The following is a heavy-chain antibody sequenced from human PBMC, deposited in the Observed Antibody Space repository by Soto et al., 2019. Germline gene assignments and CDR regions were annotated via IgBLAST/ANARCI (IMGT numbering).Heavy chain of an antibody. CDR3: ARVGGLDGMDV. CDR1: GFTFSSYD. J-gene: IGHJ6*02. V-gene: IGHV3-13*01. CDR2: IGTAGDT. D-gene: IGHD3-10*01. Sequence: EVQLVESGGGLVQPGGSLRLSCAASGFTFSSYDMHWVRQATGKGLEWFSAIGTAGDTYYPGSVKGRFTISRENAKNSLYLQMNILRAGDTAVYYCARVGGLDGMDVWGPGTTVTVSS.